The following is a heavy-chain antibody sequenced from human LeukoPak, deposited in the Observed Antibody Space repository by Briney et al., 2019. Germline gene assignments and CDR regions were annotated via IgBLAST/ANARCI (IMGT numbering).Heavy chain of an antibody. V-gene: IGHV5-51*01. J-gene: IGHJ4*02. CDR1: GYSFTSYW. CDR3: AKSNSSGRHYSDY. D-gene: IGHD6-19*01. CDR2: IYPGDSDT. Sequence: GESLKISCKGSGYSFTSYWIGWVRQMPGKGLEWMGIIYPGDSDTRYGPSFQGQVTISADKSITTAYLQWSSLKASDTAMYYCAKSNSSGRHYSDYWGQGTLVTVSS.